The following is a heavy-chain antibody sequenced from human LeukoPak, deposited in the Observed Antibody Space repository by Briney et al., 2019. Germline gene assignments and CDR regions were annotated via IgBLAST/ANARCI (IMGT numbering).Heavy chain of an antibody. V-gene: IGHV3-53*01. CDR1: GFTVSANY. J-gene: IGHJ5*02. CDR3: AKDQNGYDKPADH. D-gene: IGHD3-22*01. Sequence: GGSLRLSCAASGFTVSANYMSWVRQAPGKGLEWVSVMYRDGTTYYTESVKGRFALSRDYSRSTLYLQMNSLRAEDTAVYYCAKDQNGYDKPADHWGQGTLVTVSS. CDR2: MYRDGTT.